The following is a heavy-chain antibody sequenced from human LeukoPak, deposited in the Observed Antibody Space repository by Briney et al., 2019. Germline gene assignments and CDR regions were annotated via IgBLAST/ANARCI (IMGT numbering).Heavy chain of an antibody. CDR1: GYTFTGYY. D-gene: IGHD2-21*01. CDR3: ARERRAYCGGDCYSGHYYFDY. V-gene: IGHV1-46*01. Sequence: ASVKVSCKASGYTFTGYYMHWVRQAPGQGLEWMGIINPSGGSTSCAQKFQGRVTMTRDTSTSTVYMELSSLRSEDTAVYYCARERRAYCGGDCYSGHYYFDYWGQGTLVTVSS. J-gene: IGHJ4*02. CDR2: INPSGGST.